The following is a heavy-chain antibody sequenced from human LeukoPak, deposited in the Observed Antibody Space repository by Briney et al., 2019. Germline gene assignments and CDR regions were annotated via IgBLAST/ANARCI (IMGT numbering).Heavy chain of an antibody. V-gene: IGHV1-69*04. J-gene: IGHJ6*02. CDR3: ANINYYDSSGYYPSTGYGMDV. Sequence: SVKVSCKASGGTFSSYAINWVRQAPGQGLEWMGRIIPILDMANYAQKFQGRVTIIADKSTSTAYMELSSLRSEDTAVYYCANINYYDSSGYYPSTGYGMDVWGQGATVTVSS. D-gene: IGHD3-22*01. CDR1: GGTFSSYA. CDR2: IIPILDMA.